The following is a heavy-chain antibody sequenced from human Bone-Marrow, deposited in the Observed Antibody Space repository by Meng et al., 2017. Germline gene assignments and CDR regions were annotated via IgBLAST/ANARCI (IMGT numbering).Heavy chain of an antibody. Sequence: ASVKISCKASGYTFTSYDINWVRQATGQGIEWMGWMNPNSGNTGYAQKFQGRVTMTRNTSISTAYMELSSLRSEETAVYYCVGEGGYDNSDYWGQGNLVTVSS. D-gene: IGHD5-12*01. CDR3: VGEGGYDNSDY. V-gene: IGHV1-8*01. CDR2: MNPNSGNT. J-gene: IGHJ4*02. CDR1: GYTFTSYD.